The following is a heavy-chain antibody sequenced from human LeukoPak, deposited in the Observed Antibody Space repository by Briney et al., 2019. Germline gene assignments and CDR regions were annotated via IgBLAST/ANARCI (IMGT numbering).Heavy chain of an antibody. V-gene: IGHV3-7*03. Sequence: GGSLRLSCAVSGFTFSGFWMSWSRQAPGKGPEWVASINSDGSEGYYADVVKGRFTISRDNAKNSLYLQINSLRAEDTAVYYCARSSYSSSSSVWGQGTMVTVSS. D-gene: IGHD6-6*01. J-gene: IGHJ3*01. CDR1: GFTFSGFW. CDR2: INSDGSEG. CDR3: ARSSYSSSSSV.